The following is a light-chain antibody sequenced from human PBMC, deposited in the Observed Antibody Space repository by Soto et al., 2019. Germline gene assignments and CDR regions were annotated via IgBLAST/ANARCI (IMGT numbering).Light chain of an antibody. CDR1: QSVSSSY. CDR2: GAS. J-gene: IGKJ1*01. CDR3: QQYNNWPRT. V-gene: IGKV3-20*01. Sequence: EIVLTQSPGTLSLSPGERATLSCSASQSVSSSYLAWYQQKPGQAPRLLIYGASTRATGVPARFSGSGSGTDFTLTISRLEPEDFAVYYCQQYNNWPRTFGQGTKVDI.